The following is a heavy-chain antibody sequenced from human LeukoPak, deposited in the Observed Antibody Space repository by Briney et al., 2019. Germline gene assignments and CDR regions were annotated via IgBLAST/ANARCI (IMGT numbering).Heavy chain of an antibody. V-gene: IGHV4-59*01. CDR1: GGSISSYY. D-gene: IGHD6-6*01. CDR2: IYYSGST. Sequence: PSETLSLTCTVSGGSISSYYWSWIRQPPGKGWEWIGYIYYSGSTNYNPSLKSRVTISVDTSKNQFSLKLSSVTAADTAVYYCARGSSEGSWFDPWGQGTLVTVSS. CDR3: ARGSSEGSWFDP. J-gene: IGHJ5*02.